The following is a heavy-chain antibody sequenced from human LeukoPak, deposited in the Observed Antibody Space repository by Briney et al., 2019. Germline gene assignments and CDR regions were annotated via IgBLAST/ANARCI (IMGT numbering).Heavy chain of an antibody. J-gene: IGHJ5*02. CDR2: IYHSGST. CDR1: GYSISSGYY. Sequence: SETLSLTCTVSGYSISSGYYWGWIRQPPGKGLEWIGSIYHSGSTYYNPSLKSRVTISVDTSKNQFSLKLSSVTAADTAVYYCARRGPPRTMLRGVKSGWFDPWGQGTLVTVSS. D-gene: IGHD3-10*01. V-gene: IGHV4-38-2*02. CDR3: ARRGPPRTMLRGVKSGWFDP.